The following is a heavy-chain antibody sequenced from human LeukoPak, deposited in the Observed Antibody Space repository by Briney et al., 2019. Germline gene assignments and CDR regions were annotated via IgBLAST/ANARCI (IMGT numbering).Heavy chain of an antibody. D-gene: IGHD6-19*01. CDR2: ISGSGGST. Sequence: GGSLRLSCAASGFTFSSYVMSWVRQAPGKGLEWVSAISGSGGSTYYADSVKGRFTISRDNSKNTLYLQMNSLRAEDTAVYYCAKEIEGIAVAGSYLDYWGQGTLVTVSS. CDR3: AKEIEGIAVAGSYLDY. V-gene: IGHV3-23*01. J-gene: IGHJ4*02. CDR1: GFTFSSYV.